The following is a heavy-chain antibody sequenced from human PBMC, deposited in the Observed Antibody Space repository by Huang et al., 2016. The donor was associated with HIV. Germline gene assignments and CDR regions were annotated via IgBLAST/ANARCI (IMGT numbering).Heavy chain of an antibody. V-gene: IGHV4-59*01. CDR2: IYYSGST. CDR3: ASASIAARRWFDP. D-gene: IGHD6-6*01. CDR1: GGSMSSYY. Sequence: QVQLQESGPGLVKPSETLSLTCTVSGGSMSSYYWSWIRPPPGKGLEWIGYIYYSGSTNYNPSLKSRVTISGDTSKNQFSLRLSSVTAADTAVYYCASASIAARRWFDPWGQGSLVTVSS. J-gene: IGHJ5*02.